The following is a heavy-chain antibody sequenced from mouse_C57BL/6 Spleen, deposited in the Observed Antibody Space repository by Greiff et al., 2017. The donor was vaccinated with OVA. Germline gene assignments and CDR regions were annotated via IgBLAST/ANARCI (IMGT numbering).Heavy chain of an antibody. D-gene: IGHD2-5*01. Sequence: VQLQASGAELVKPGASVKISCKASGYAFSSYWMNWVKQRPGKGLEWIGQIYPGDGDTNYNGKFKGKATLTADKSSSTAYMQLSSLTSEDSAVYFCARGDYYSNYYAMDYWGQGTSVTVSS. J-gene: IGHJ4*01. CDR3: ARGDYYSNYYAMDY. CDR1: GYAFSSYW. CDR2: IYPGDGDT. V-gene: IGHV1-80*01.